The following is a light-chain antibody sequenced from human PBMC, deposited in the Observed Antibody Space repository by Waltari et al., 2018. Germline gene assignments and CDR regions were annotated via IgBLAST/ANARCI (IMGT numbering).Light chain of an antibody. CDR1: GSDVGGYSY. V-gene: IGLV2-11*01. J-gene: IGLJ1*01. Sequence: QSALTQPHSVSGSPGQSVTISCTGIGSDVGGYSYVSWYQHHPGKAPKLILYDVTERPYGVPDRFSGSKSGNTASLSISGLQAEDEADYYCCSYAGSYTYVFASGTKVTVL. CDR2: DVT. CDR3: CSYAGSYTYV.